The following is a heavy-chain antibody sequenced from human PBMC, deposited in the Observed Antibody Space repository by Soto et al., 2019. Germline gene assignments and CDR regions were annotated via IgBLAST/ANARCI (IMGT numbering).Heavy chain of an antibody. Sequence: GGSLRLSCAASGFTFSSYSMNWVRQAPGKGLEWVSYISSSSSTIYYADSVKGRFTISRDNAKNSLYLQMNSLRAEDTAVYYCARDRPITIFGVVTPGPFDYWGQGTLVTVSS. CDR3: ARDRPITIFGVVTPGPFDY. J-gene: IGHJ4*02. CDR1: GFTFSSYS. CDR2: ISSSSSTI. D-gene: IGHD3-3*01. V-gene: IGHV3-48*01.